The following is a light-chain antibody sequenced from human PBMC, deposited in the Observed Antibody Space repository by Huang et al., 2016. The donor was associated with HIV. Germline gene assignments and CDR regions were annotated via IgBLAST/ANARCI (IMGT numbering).Light chain of an antibody. V-gene: IGKV1-33*01. CDR3: QQYHR. CDR1: QDISND. J-gene: IGKJ4*01. Sequence: DIQMTQSPSSLSASVGDRVTITCQASQDISNDLNWYQQKPGKAPELLIYDASNLETGVPSRFSGSGSGTDFTFTISSLQPEDIATYYCQQYHRFGGGTKVEIK. CDR2: DAS.